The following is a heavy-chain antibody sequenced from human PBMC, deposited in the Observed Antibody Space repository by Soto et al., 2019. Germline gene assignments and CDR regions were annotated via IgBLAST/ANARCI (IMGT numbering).Heavy chain of an antibody. V-gene: IGHV1-24*01. CDR3: ATDLGGCSGGSXYGPFDY. Sequence: XXXXCKVSXXXLTELSMPXXXQAPGKGLEWMGGFDPEDGETIYAQXFQGRVTMTEDTSTDTXXXELGSLRSEDTAVYYCATDLGGCSGGSXYGPFDYWGQGTLVTVSS. CDR2: FDPEDGET. D-gene: IGHD2-15*01. J-gene: IGHJ4*02. CDR1: XXXLTELS.